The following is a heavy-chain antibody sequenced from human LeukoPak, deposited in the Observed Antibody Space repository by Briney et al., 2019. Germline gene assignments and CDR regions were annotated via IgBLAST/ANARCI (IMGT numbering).Heavy chain of an antibody. J-gene: IGHJ3*02. Sequence: GGSLRLSCAASGFTFRNFGMHWVRQAPGKGLEWVAFIRYDETDEYYADSVKGRFIISRDNSKNTLYVRMNSLRVEDTAVYYCAKGFISSGFDDALDIWGQGTMVTVSS. V-gene: IGHV3-30*02. CDR1: GFTFRNFG. CDR3: AKGFISSGFDDALDI. CDR2: IRYDETDE. D-gene: IGHD3-10*01.